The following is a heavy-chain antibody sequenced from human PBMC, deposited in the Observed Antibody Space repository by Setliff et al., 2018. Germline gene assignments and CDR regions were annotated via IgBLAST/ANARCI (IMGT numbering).Heavy chain of an antibody. CDR1: GGSISSSSYY. D-gene: IGHD6-13*01. J-gene: IGHJ6*02. CDR3: ARQQQLVIGSTAYYYYGMDV. V-gene: IGHV4-39*07. Sequence: KASETLSLTCTVSGGSISSSSYYWGWICQPPGKGLEWIGIIYYSGSTYYNPSLKSRVTISVDTSKNQFSLKLSSVTAADTAVYYCARQQQLVIGSTAYYYYGMDVWGQGTTVTVSS. CDR2: IYYSGST.